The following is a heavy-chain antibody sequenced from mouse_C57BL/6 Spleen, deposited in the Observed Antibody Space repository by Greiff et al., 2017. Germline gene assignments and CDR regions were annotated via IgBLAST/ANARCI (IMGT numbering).Heavy chain of an antibody. J-gene: IGHJ2*01. CDR2: IYPRSGNT. D-gene: IGHD1-1*01. V-gene: IGHV1-81*01. CDR3: AREEITTVGATGDY. CDR1: GYTFTSYG. Sequence: VQLQQSGAELARPGASVKLSCKASGYTFTSYGISWVKQRTGQGLEWIGEIYPRSGNTYYNEKFKGKATLTADKSSSTAYMELRSLTSEDSAVYFCAREEITTVGATGDYWGQGTTLTVSS.